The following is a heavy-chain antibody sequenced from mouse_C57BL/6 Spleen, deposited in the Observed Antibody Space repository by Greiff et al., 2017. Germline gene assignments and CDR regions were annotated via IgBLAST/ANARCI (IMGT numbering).Heavy chain of an antibody. CDR3: ARGDLPDY. V-gene: IGHV1-80*01. D-gene: IGHD2-1*01. Sequence: QVQLKESGAELVKPGASVKISCKASGYDFSSYWMNWVKPRPGKGLEWIGQLYPGDGDTNYNGKFKGKATLTADKSSSTAYMQLSSLTSEDSAVYFCARGDLPDYWGQGTTLTVSS. CDR2: LYPGDGDT. J-gene: IGHJ2*01. CDR1: GYDFSSYW.